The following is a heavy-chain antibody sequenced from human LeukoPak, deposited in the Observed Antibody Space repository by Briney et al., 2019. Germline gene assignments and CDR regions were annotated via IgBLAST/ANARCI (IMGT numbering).Heavy chain of an antibody. V-gene: IGHV3-23*01. J-gene: IGHJ4*02. CDR3: AKQRGYCSGGDCSRDYFDF. CDR1: GFTFSSYV. D-gene: IGHD2-15*01. CDR2: ISGSGGST. Sequence: GGSLRLSCAATGFTFSSYVMSWVRQAPGKGLEWVSGISGSGGSTNYADSVKGRFTISRDNSKNTLCLQMNSLRAEDTAVYYCAKQRGYCSGGDCSRDYFDFWGQGTLVTVSS.